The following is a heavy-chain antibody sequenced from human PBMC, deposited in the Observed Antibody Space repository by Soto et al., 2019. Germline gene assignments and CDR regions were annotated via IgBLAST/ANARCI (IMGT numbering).Heavy chain of an antibody. Sequence: SETLSLTCTVSGDSVSTNSYSWGWIRQHPGKGLEWMGNINYSGSTYYNPSLKSRVTTSVDTSKNQFSLKLSSVTAADTAVYYCARATYIWGSYRSFYVDYWGQGTLVTVSS. CDR1: GDSVSTNSYS. D-gene: IGHD3-16*02. J-gene: IGHJ4*02. CDR3: ARATYIWGSYRSFYVDY. V-gene: IGHV4-31*03. CDR2: INYSGST.